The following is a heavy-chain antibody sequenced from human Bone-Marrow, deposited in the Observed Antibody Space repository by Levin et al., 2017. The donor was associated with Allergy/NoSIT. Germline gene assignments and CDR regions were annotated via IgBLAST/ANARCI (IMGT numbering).Heavy chain of an antibody. CDR1: GGSISSYY. D-gene: IGHD3-22*01. CDR2: FYTSGST. J-gene: IGHJ4*02. CDR3: AGSYDRSNFYPYY. Sequence: SETLSLTCTVSGGSISSYYWSWIRQPAGKGLEWIGRFYTSGSTNSNPSLKSRVIMSMDTSKNQFSLNLSPVTAADTAVYYCAGSYDRSNFYPYYWGQGTLVTVSS. V-gene: IGHV4-4*07.